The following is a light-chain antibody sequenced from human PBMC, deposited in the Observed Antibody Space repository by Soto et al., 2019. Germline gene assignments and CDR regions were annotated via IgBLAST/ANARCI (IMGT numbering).Light chain of an antibody. CDR3: CSYAGSNTYV. J-gene: IGLJ1*01. CDR1: SSGVGSYNL. Sequence: QSVLTQPASVSGSPGQSITLSCTGTSSGVGSYNLVSWYQQHADKAPKRMIAEGSKRPSGVSNRFSGSKPGNRAPQTVSGRQAEDEADYYCCSYAGSNTYVLGTGTKLTVL. CDR2: EGS. V-gene: IGLV2-23*01.